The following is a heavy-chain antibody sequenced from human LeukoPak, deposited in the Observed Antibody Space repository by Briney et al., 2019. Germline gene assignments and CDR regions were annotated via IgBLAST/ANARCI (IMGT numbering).Heavy chain of an antibody. D-gene: IGHD4-17*01. CDR2: ISAYNGNT. CDR1: GGTFSSYA. J-gene: IGHJ4*02. CDR3: ARDFTVTTRPFGY. Sequence: GASVKVSCKASGGTFSSYAISWVRQAPGQGLEWMGWISAYNGNTNYAQKLQGRVTMTTDTSTSTAYMELRSLRSDDTAVYYCARDFTVTTRPFGYWGQGTLVTVSS. V-gene: IGHV1-18*01.